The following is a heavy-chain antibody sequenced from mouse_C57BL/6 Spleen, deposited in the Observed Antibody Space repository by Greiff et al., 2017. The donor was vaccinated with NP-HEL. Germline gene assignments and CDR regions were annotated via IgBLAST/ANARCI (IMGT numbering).Heavy chain of an antibody. D-gene: IGHD1-1*01. J-gene: IGHJ3*01. CDR2: IYPGDGDT. Sequence: QVQLQQSGAELVKPGASVKISCKASGYAFSSYWMNWVKQRPGKGLEWIGQIYPGDGDTNYNGKFKGKATLTADKSSSTAYMQLSSLTSEDSAVYFCARSVYYGSSEFAYWGQGTLVTVSA. CDR3: ARSVYYGSSEFAY. CDR1: GYAFSSYW. V-gene: IGHV1-80*01.